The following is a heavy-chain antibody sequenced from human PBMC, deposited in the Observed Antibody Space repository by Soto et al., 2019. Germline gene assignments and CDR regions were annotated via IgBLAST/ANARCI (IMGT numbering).Heavy chain of an antibody. J-gene: IGHJ5*02. CDR1: GYIFTSYD. Sequence: QVQLVQSGAEVKKPGASVKVSCKASGYIFTSYDISWVRQAPGQGLEWMGWVSAYNGNTNYAQKFQDRVTLTTDASAETDYMELRSLRSDDTAVYYCARANLILRSLEWDNWFDPWGQGTLLTVSS. V-gene: IGHV1-18*01. D-gene: IGHD3-3*01. CDR2: VSAYNGNT. CDR3: ARANLILRSLEWDNWFDP.